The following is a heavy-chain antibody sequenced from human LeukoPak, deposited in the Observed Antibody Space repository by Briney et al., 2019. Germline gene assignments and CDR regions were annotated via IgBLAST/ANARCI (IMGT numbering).Heavy chain of an antibody. Sequence: GGSLRLSCAASGFTFSDHWLHWVRQVPGKGLLWVARMNSDGTTTSYADSVKGRFTISRDNAENTLFLQMNSLGADDTAVYYCARAGWYRFDYWGQGTLVAVSS. D-gene: IGHD6-19*01. CDR1: GFTFSDHW. V-gene: IGHV3-74*01. J-gene: IGHJ4*02. CDR3: ARAGWYRFDY. CDR2: MNSDGTTT.